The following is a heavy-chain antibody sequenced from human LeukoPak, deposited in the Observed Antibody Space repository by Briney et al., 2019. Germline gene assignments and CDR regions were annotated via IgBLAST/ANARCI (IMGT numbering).Heavy chain of an antibody. D-gene: IGHD3-10*01. Sequence: SETLSLTCTVSGGSISSYYWSWIRQPPGKGLEWIGYIYYSGSTNCNPSLKSRVTISVDTSKNQFSLKLSSVTAADTAVYYCARDTMVRGVIDYYYYGMDVWGQGTTVTVSS. CDR2: IYYSGST. CDR1: GGSISSYY. V-gene: IGHV4-59*01. J-gene: IGHJ6*02. CDR3: ARDTMVRGVIDYYYYGMDV.